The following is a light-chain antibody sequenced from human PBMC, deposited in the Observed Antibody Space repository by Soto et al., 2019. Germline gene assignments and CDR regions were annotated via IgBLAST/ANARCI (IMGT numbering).Light chain of an antibody. CDR2: GAS. V-gene: IGKV3-15*01. J-gene: IGKJ3*01. CDR3: QQYNNWGYT. Sequence: EIVMTQSTATLSVSPGERATLSCRGSQSVSSNLAWYQQKPGQAPRLLIYGASTRATDIPARFSGSGSGTEFTLTISSLQSEDFAVYYCQQYNNWGYTFGPRTKVDSK. CDR1: QSVSSN.